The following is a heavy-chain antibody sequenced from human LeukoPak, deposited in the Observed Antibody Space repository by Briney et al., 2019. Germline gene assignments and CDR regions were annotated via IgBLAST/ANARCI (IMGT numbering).Heavy chain of an antibody. V-gene: IGHV4-4*07. Sequence: SETLSLTCTVSGGSICSYYWSWVRQPAGKGLVWIGRFYISGSRKYNPSLKSRVTMSVDTSNNQFSLELTALSAADAAVYDCARYWGIEAMGGHFCYYGMDVWGQGTTVTVS. CDR1: GGSICSYY. CDR2: FYISGSR. CDR3: ARYWGIEAMGGHFCYYGMDV. D-gene: IGHD6-13*01. J-gene: IGHJ6*02.